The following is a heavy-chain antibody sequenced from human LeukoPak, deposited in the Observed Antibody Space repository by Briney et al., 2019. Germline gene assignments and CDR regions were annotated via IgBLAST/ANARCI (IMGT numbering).Heavy chain of an antibody. D-gene: IGHD2-2*01. V-gene: IGHV3-23*01. Sequence: GGSLRLSCAASGFTFSSYAMSWVRQAPGKGLEWVSAISGSGGSTYYADSVKGRFTISRDNSKNTLYLQMNSLRAEDTAVYNCAKDPRYCSSTSCSDYYYYYMDVWGKGTTVTVSS. J-gene: IGHJ6*03. CDR2: ISGSGGST. CDR1: GFTFSSYA. CDR3: AKDPRYCSSTSCSDYYYYYMDV.